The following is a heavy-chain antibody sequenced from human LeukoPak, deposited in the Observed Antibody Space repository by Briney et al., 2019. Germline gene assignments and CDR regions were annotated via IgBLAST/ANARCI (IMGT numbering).Heavy chain of an antibody. V-gene: IGHV1-8*01. CDR2: MNPNSANT. D-gene: IGHD2-2*01. J-gene: IGHJ4*02. Sequence: ASVKVSCKASGYPFTSYDVNWVRQATGQGLEWIGWMNPNSANTGYAHQFQGRVTMTRNTSISTAYMELSSLRSEDTAVYYCTRRISIGYCSSTSCYGFDYWGQGTLVTVSS. CDR1: GYPFTSYD. CDR3: TRRISIGYCSSTSCYGFDY.